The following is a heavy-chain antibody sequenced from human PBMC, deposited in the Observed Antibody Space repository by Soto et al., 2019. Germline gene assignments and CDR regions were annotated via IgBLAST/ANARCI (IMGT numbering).Heavy chain of an antibody. CDR3: ARKYSSSWYY. J-gene: IGHJ4*02. D-gene: IGHD6-13*01. Sequence: SETLSLTCAVYGGSFSGYYWSWIRQPPGKGLEWIGEINHSGSTNYNPSLKSRVTISVDTSKNQFSLKLSSVTAADTAVYYCARKYSSSWYYWGQGTLVTVSS. V-gene: IGHV4-34*01. CDR1: GGSFSGYY. CDR2: INHSGST.